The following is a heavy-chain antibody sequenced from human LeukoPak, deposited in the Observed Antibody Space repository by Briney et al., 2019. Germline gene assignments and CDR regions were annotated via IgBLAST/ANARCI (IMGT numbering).Heavy chain of an antibody. Sequence: GGSLSLSYTASGFSFSGHWMHWARKPPGKGLVWVSRISPPGSTTSYADSVKGRFTVSRDNAKNTLYLQVNNLRAEDTAVYYCARGPNSNWSGLDFWGQGTLLTVSS. J-gene: IGHJ4*02. D-gene: IGHD6-6*01. CDR2: ISPPGSTT. CDR3: ARGPNSNWSGLDF. V-gene: IGHV3-74*01. CDR1: GFSFSGHW.